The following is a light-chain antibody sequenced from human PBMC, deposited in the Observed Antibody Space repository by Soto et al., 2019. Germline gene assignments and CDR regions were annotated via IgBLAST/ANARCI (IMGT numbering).Light chain of an antibody. CDR2: DVS. V-gene: IGLV2-14*03. CDR3: TSCTSSSPLELV. J-gene: IGLJ3*02. CDR1: SSDVLPYNY. Sequence: QSALTQPASVSGSPGQSITISCTGTSSDVLPYNYVSWYQQHPGKAPKLMIYDVSNRPSGVSNRFSGSKSGNTASLTISGLQAADEADYYCTSCTSSSPLELVFGGWTKLTVL.